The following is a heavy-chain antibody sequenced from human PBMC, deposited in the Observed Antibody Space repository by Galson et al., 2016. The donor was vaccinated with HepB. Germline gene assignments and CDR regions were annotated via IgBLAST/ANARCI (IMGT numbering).Heavy chain of an antibody. CDR3: PRDPRKIRYQLLEISYYYYAMDV. D-gene: IGHD2-2*01. CDR2: ISAYNGNT. Sequence: SVKVSCKASGYTFTTYGISWVRQAPGQGLEWMGWISAYNGNTNYAQKLQGRVTMTTDTSTSPPDMGLRGLRSDDTAVYYCPRDPRKIRYQLLEISYYYYAMDVGGQGTTVTVSS. V-gene: IGHV1-18*01. J-gene: IGHJ6*02. CDR1: GYTFTTYG.